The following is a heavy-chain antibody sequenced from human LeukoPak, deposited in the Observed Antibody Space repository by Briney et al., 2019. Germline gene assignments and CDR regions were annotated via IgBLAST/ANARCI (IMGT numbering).Heavy chain of an antibody. CDR2: IWYDGSNK. Sequence: RGSLRLSCAASGFTFSSYGMHWVRQAPGKGLEWVAVIWYDGSNKYYADSVKGRFTISKDNSKNTLYLQMNSLRAEDTAVYYCAREGGYYFDYWGQGTLVTVSS. J-gene: IGHJ4*02. CDR1: GFTFSSYG. CDR3: AREGGYYFDY. V-gene: IGHV3-33*01. D-gene: IGHD5-12*01.